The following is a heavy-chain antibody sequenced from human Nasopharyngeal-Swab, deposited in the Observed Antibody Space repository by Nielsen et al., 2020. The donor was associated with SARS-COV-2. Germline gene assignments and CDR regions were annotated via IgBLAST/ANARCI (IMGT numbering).Heavy chain of an antibody. D-gene: IGHD5-18*01. J-gene: IGHJ4*02. CDR1: GFTFSSYS. CDR3: ARDMASYTAMVTGY. CDR2: IWYDGSNK. Sequence: GESLKISCAASGFTFSSYSMNWVRQAPGKGLEWVAVIWYDGSNKYYADSVKGRFTISRDNSKNTLYLQMNSLRAEDTAVYYCARDMASYTAMVTGYWGQGTLVTVSS. V-gene: IGHV3-33*08.